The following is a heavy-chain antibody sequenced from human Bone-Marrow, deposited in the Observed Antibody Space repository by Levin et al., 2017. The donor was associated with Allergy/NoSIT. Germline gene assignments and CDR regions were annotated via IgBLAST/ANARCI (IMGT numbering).Heavy chain of an antibody. CDR2: INTKTGNP. Sequence: GESLKISCKASGYTFSDYDLNWVRQAPGQGLEWMGLINTKTGNPTYAQGFTGRFVFSLDTSVSTTYLQITSLKAEDTAVYYCARVRVSAIFGVVIKFFDVWGKGTTVTVSS. CDR1: GYTFSDYD. D-gene: IGHD3-3*01. CDR3: ARVRVSAIFGVVIKFFDV. V-gene: IGHV7-4-1*02. J-gene: IGHJ6*04.